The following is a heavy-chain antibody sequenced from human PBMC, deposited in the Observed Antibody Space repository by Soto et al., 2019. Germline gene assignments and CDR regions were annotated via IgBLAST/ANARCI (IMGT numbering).Heavy chain of an antibody. D-gene: IGHD1-26*01. Sequence: QARLVQSGAELRRPGASVKISCRASGYNFPSSNVYWVRQASGQGPEWLGWMNAANGNAGFARDFQGRVTITRDLSTDTAYLGLGGLSSGDTAMYYCARAVGIGVSGLDLWGPGTFVTVS. CDR2: MNAANGNA. J-gene: IGHJ5*02. CDR3: ARAVGIGVSGLDL. V-gene: IGHV1-8*01. CDR1: GYNFPSSN.